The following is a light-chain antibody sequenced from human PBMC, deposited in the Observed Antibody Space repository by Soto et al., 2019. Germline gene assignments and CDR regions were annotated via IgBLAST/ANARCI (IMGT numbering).Light chain of an antibody. CDR3: LLSYSGGRPV. V-gene: IGLV7-46*01. CDR2: DTS. CDR1: TGAVTSGHY. J-gene: IGLJ7*01. Sequence: QAVVTQEPSLTVSPGGTVTLTCGSSTGAVTSGHYPYWSQQKPGQAPRTLIYDTSNKHSWTPARFSGSLLGGKAALTLSGAQPEDEADYYCLLSYSGGRPVFGGGAQLTVL.